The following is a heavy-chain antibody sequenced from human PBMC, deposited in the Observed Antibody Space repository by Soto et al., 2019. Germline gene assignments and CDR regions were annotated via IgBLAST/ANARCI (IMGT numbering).Heavy chain of an antibody. V-gene: IGHV1-18*01. D-gene: IGHD3-22*01. CDR3: ALNHRDDSSGYYYLSDWSDP. J-gene: IGHJ5*02. CDR1: GYTFTSYG. CDR2: ISAYNGNT. Sequence: ASVKVSCKASGYTFTSYGISWVRQAPGQGLEWMGWISAYNGNTNYAQKLQGRATMTTDTSTSTAYMELRSLRSEDTAVYYCALNHRDDSSGYYYLSDWSDPWGQGPLVTLAS.